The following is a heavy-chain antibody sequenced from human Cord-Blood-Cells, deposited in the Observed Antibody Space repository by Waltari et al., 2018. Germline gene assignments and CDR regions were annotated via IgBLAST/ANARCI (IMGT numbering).Heavy chain of an antibody. D-gene: IGHD6-6*01. J-gene: IGHJ4*02. CDR2: IIPIFGTA. CDR3: AREGVSSSSAFDY. Sequence: QVQLVQSGAEVKQPGASVKVSCKASGGTFSNHAISWVRQAPGQGLEWMGGIIPIFGTANYAQKFQGRVTITADESTSTAYMELSSLRSEDTAVYYCAREGVSSSSAFDYWGQGTLVTVSS. CDR1: GGTFSNHA. V-gene: IGHV1-69*01.